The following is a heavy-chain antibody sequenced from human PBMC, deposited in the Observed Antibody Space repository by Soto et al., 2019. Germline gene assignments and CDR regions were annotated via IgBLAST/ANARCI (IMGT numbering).Heavy chain of an antibody. Sequence: QVQLQESGPGLVKPSETLSLTCTVSGGSISSYYWSWIRQPAGKGLEWIGRIYTSGSTNYNPSLKSRVPMSLDTSTNQFSLKLSSLTAADTAVYFCAGDQGYYYAGTDVWGQGTTVTVSS. CDR1: GGSISSYY. CDR2: IYTSGST. CDR3: AGDQGYYYAGTDV. V-gene: IGHV4-4*07. J-gene: IGHJ6*02.